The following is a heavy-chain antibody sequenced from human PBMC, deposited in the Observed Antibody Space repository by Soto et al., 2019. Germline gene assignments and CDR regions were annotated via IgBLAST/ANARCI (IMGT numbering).Heavy chain of an antibody. D-gene: IGHD2-15*01. CDR1: GFTFSSYE. J-gene: IGHJ4*02. V-gene: IGHV3-48*03. CDR3: AKSGGSYRPFDS. CDR2: IPAGGGTI. Sequence: GGSLRLSCEASGFTFSSYEMNWVRQAPGKGLEWVAHIPAGGGTIYYADSVKGRFTISRDNPKGSLYLQMNNLRAEDTAFYYCAKSGGSYRPFDSWGQGTLVTVSS.